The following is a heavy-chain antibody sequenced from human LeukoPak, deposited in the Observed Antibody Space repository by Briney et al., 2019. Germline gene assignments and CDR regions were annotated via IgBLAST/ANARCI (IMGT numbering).Heavy chain of an antibody. V-gene: IGHV5-51*01. CDR3: ARRSRIVGGDYYFDY. J-gene: IGHJ4*02. CDR1: GYSFTSYW. Sequence: GESLKTSCKGSGYSFTSYWIGWVRQMPGKGLEWMGIIYPGDSDTRYSPSFQGQVTISADKSISTAYLQWSSLKASDTAMYYCARRSRIVGGDYYFDYWGQGTLVTVSS. CDR2: IYPGDSDT. D-gene: IGHD1-26*01.